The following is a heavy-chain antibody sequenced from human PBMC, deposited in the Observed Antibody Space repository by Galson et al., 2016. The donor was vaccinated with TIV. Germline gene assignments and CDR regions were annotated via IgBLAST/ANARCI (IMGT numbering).Heavy chain of an antibody. CDR2: MYYSGRT. D-gene: IGHD4-23*01. V-gene: IGHV4-39*01. CDR3: ATQRYSTVARFDH. J-gene: IGHJ4*02. Sequence: ETLSLTCTVSGDSVSSGFYYWGWIRQPPGKGLEWIGSMYYSGRTYYNPSLKSRVTMSVDTSKNQFSRKLSSVTPADTAVFYCATQRYSTVARFDHWGQGSLLTVSS. CDR1: GDSVSSGFYY.